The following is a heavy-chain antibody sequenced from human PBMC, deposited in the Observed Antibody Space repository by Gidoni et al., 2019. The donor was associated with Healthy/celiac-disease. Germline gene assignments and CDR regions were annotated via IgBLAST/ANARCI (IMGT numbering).Heavy chain of an antibody. CDR3: ARDLSIAAAGTYYYYGMDV. CDR2: IIPIFGTA. CDR1: GGTFSSYA. Sequence: VQLVQSAAEVKKPGSSVKVSCKASGGTFSSYAISWVRQAPGQGLEWMGGIIPIFGTANYAQKFQGRVTITADESTSTAYMELSSLRYEDTAVYYCARDLSIAAAGTYYYYGMDVWGQGTTVTVSS. V-gene: IGHV1-69*01. D-gene: IGHD6-13*01. J-gene: IGHJ6*02.